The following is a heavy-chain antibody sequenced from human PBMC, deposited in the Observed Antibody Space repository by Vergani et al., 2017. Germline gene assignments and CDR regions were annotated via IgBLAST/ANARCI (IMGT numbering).Heavy chain of an antibody. V-gene: IGHV1-8*01. D-gene: IGHD3-22*01. Sequence: QVQLVQSGAEVKKPGASVKVSCKASGYTFTSYDINWVRQATGQGLEWMGWMNPNSGNTGYAQKFQGRVTMTRNTSISTAYMELSSLRSEDTAVYYCARGLFPYYYDSSGYEKAFFDYWGQGTLVTVSS. CDR2: MNPNSGNT. J-gene: IGHJ4*02. CDR1: GYTFTSYD. CDR3: ARGLFPYYYDSSGYEKAFFDY.